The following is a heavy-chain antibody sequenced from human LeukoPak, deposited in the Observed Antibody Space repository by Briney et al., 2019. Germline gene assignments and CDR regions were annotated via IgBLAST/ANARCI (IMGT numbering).Heavy chain of an antibody. CDR3: ARLLTGYSDY. Sequence: GGSLRLSCAASGFTFSTYAMSWVRQAPGKGLVWVSRISDDASTTSYADSVKGRFTISRDNAKNTLYLQMNSLRVEDTAVYYCARLLTGYSDYWGQGTLVTVSS. D-gene: IGHD3-9*01. CDR2: ISDDASTT. V-gene: IGHV3-74*01. J-gene: IGHJ4*02. CDR1: GFTFSTYA.